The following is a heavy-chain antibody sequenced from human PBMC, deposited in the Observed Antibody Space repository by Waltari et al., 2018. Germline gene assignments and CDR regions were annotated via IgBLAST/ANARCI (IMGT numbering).Heavy chain of an antibody. J-gene: IGHJ3*02. Sequence: EVQLVASGGGLVQPGGSLRPSCSASGFTLSSYWMGWVRQAPGKGPEWVANIKKDGSEEYYVDSVRGRFTISRDNAKNSLYLQMNSLRPEDTAVYYCARDQWFAFDIWGQGTMVTVSS. CDR2: IKKDGSEE. CDR1: GFTLSSYW. V-gene: IGHV3-7*01. D-gene: IGHD3-22*01. CDR3: ARDQWFAFDI.